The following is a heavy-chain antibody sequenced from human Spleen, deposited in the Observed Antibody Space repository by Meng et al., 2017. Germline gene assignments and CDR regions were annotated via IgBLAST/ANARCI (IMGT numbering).Heavy chain of an antibody. CDR2: IVPDGGIT. CDR1: GFNFGDYI. J-gene: IGHJ4*02. V-gene: IGHV3-74*01. Sequence: GESLKISCGASGFNFGDYIMHWVRQSPGRGLEWISRIVPDGGITTYADSVKGRFTVSRDNAKNTVYLQLNSLRTEDTATYYCARGRDGYNYDYWGQGTLVTVSS. CDR3: ARGRDGYNYDY. D-gene: IGHD5-24*01.